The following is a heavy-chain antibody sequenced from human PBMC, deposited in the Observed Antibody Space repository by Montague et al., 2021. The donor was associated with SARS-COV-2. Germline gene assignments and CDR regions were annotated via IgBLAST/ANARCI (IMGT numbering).Heavy chain of an antibody. D-gene: IGHD4-23*01. CDR1: GGSITGYY. J-gene: IGHJ3*02. CDR3: VRDHPYGGPRGAYDI. Sequence: SETLSLTCTVSGGSITGYYWSWLRRSPGKGLEWIAYIYDGGAANYNPSLGSRVTISTDTSKNQLSLKVNSGTAAATAVYYCVRDHPYGGPRGAYDIWGQGTVVTVSS. CDR2: IYDGGAA. V-gene: IGHV4-59*01.